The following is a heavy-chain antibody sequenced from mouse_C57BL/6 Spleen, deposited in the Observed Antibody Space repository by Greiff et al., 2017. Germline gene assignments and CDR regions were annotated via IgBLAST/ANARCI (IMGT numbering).Heavy chain of an antibody. CDR1: GYTFTSYW. Sequence: QVQLKQPGAELVRPGTSVKLSCKASGYTFTSYWMHWVKQRPGQGLEWIGVIDPSDSYTNYNQKFKGKATLTVDTSSSTAYMQLSSLTSEDSAVYYCARVRFDVWGTGTTVTVSS. J-gene: IGHJ1*03. V-gene: IGHV1-59*01. CDR2: IDPSDSYT. CDR3: ARVRFDV.